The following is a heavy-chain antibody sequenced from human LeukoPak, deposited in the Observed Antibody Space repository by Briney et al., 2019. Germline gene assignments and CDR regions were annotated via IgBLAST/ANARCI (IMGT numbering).Heavy chain of an antibody. CDR3: AIRDGDYYYYMDV. J-gene: IGHJ6*03. D-gene: IGHD4-17*01. V-gene: IGHV4-38-2*01. CDR2: IYHSGST. CDR1: GYSISSGYY. Sequence: SETLSLTCAVSGYSISSGYYWGWIRQPPGKGLEWIGSIYHSGSTYYNPSLKSRVTISVDTSKNQFSLKLSSVTAADTAVYYCAIRDGDYYYYMDVWGKGTTVTVSS.